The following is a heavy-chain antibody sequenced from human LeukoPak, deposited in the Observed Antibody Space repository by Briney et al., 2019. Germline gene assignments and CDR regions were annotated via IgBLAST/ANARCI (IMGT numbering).Heavy chain of an antibody. J-gene: IGHJ4*02. CDR2: IDRDGSRI. V-gene: IGHV3-74*01. Sequence: GGSLRLSCAVSGFTFSSYWMHWVRQAPGKGLVWVSRIDRDGSRINYADSVKGRFTISRDNGENTLFLQMNSLRAEDAAVYYCVRGNDYGGPHYWGQGTLVTVSS. D-gene: IGHD4-23*01. CDR1: GFTFSSYW. CDR3: VRGNDYGGPHY.